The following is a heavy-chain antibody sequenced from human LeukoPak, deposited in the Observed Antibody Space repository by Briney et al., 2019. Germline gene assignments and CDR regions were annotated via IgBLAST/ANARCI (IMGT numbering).Heavy chain of an antibody. J-gene: IGHJ6*02. CDR3: ARALSYCSSTSCYYYGMDV. D-gene: IGHD2-2*01. CDR2: ISYDGSNK. Sequence: GGSLRLSCAASGXTFSSYSMNWVRQAPGKGLEWVAVISYDGSNKYYADSVKGRFTISRDNSKNTLYLQMNSLRAEDTAVYYCARALSYCSSTSCYYYGMDVWGQGTTVTVSS. V-gene: IGHV3-30*03. CDR1: GXTFSSYS.